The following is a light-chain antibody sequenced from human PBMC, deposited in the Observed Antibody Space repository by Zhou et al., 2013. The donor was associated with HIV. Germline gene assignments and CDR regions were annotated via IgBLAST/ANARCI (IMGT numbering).Light chain of an antibody. V-gene: IGKV3-15*01. CDR2: AAS. CDR3: LQYNNWPTWT. J-gene: IGKJ1*01. Sequence: EIVLTQSPGTLSLSPGERATLSCRASQSVSNNLAWYQQKPGQAPRLLIYAASTRATGIPARFSGSGSGTEFTLTISSLQSEDFAIYYCLQYNNWPTWTFGQGTKVEVK. CDR1: QSVSNN.